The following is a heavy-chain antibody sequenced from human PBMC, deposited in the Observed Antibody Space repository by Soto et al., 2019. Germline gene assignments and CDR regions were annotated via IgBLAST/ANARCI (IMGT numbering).Heavy chain of an antibody. CDR2: IYYSGST. CDR3: ASHCSSTSCYYYGMDV. V-gene: IGHV4-30-4*01. CDR1: GGSISSGDYY. J-gene: IGHJ6*02. D-gene: IGHD2-2*01. Sequence: PSETLSLTCTVSGGSISSGDYYRSWIRQPPGKGLEWIGYIYYSGSTYYNPSLKSRVTISVDTSKNQFSLKLSSVTAADTAVYYCASHCSSTSCYYYGMDVWGQGTTVTVSS.